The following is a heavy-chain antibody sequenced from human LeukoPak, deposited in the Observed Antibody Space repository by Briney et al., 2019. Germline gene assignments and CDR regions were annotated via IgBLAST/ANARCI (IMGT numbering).Heavy chain of an antibody. CDR3: ARDLQGAAAVPDY. J-gene: IGHJ4*02. CDR2: INPNSGGT. D-gene: IGHD6-25*01. CDR1: GYTFTGYY. V-gene: IGHV1-2*02. Sequence: ASVKVSCKASGYTFTGYYMHWVRQAPGQGLEWMGWINPNSGGTNYAENFQGRVTKTRDTSISTVYMELSRLRSDDTAVYYCARDLQGAAAVPDYWGQGTLVTVSS.